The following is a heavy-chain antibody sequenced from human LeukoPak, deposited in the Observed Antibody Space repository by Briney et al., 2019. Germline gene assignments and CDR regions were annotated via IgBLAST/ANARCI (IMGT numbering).Heavy chain of an antibody. CDR3: AKDGGWLRLLY. Sequence: GGSLRLSCAASGFTFSSYAMSWVRQAPGKGLEWVSAISGSGGSTYYADSLKGRFTISRANSKNTLYLQMNSLRAENTAVYYCAKDGGWLRLLYWGQGTLVTVSS. V-gene: IGHV3-23*01. CDR2: ISGSGGST. D-gene: IGHD5-12*01. CDR1: GFTFSSYA. J-gene: IGHJ4*02.